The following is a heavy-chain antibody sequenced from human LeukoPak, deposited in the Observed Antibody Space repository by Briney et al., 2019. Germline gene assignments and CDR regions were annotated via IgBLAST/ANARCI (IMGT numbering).Heavy chain of an antibody. CDR3: AKGGDYGDAFDI. Sequence: GGSLRFSCAASGFTFSSYAMSWVRQAPGKGLEWVSAISGSGGSTYYADSVKGRFTISRDNSKNTLYLQMNSLRAEDTAVYYCAKGGDYGDAFDIWGQGTMVTVS. D-gene: IGHD4-17*01. CDR2: ISGSGGST. V-gene: IGHV3-23*01. J-gene: IGHJ3*02. CDR1: GFTFSSYA.